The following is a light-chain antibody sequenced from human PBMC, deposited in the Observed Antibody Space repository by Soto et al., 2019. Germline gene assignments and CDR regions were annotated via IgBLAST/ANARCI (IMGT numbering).Light chain of an antibody. CDR3: QQIYSTLWT. Sequence: DLQMTQSPSSLSASVGDRVTITCRASQSISSYLNWYQQKPGKAPKLLIYAASSLQSGVPSRFSGSGSGTDFTLTISSLQPEDFATYYCQQIYSTLWTFGQGTKVEIK. J-gene: IGKJ1*01. V-gene: IGKV1-39*01. CDR2: AAS. CDR1: QSISSY.